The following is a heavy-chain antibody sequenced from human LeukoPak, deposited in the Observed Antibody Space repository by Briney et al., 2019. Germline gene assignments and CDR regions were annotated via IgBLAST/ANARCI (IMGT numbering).Heavy chain of an antibody. CDR3: ASPGAYY. CDR2: ISSNGGST. Sequence: GGSLRLSCAASGFTFSSYAMHWVRQAPGKGLEYVSAISSNGGSTYYASSVKGRFTISRDNSKNTLYLHMGSLRAEDMAVYYCASPGAYYWGQGTLVTVSS. CDR1: GFTFSSYA. V-gene: IGHV3-64*01. J-gene: IGHJ4*02.